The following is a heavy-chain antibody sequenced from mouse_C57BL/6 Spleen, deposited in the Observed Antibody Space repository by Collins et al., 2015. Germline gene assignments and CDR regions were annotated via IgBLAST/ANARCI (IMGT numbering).Heavy chain of an antibody. CDR2: INPNNGGT. CDR3: ASRGYDYDAWFAY. V-gene: IGHV1-26*01. D-gene: IGHD2-4*01. J-gene: IGHJ3*01. Sequence: EVQLHQSGPELVKPGASVKISCKASGYTFTDYYMNWVKQSHGKSLEWIGDINPNNGGTSYNQRFKGKATLTVDKSSSTAYMELRSLTSEDSAVYYCASRGYDYDAWFAYWGQGTLVTVSA. CDR1: GYTFTDYY.